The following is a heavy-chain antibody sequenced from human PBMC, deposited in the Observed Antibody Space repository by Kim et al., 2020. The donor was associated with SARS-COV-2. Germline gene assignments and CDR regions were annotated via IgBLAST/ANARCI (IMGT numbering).Heavy chain of an antibody. CDR3: TTVTYYYGSGSYYFAY. CDR2: IKSKTDGGTT. CDR1: GFTFSNAW. D-gene: IGHD3-10*01. V-gene: IGHV3-15*01. Sequence: GGSLRLSCAASGFTFSNAWMSWVRQAPGKGLEWVGRIKSKTDGGTTDYAAPVKGRFTISRDDSKNTLYLQMNSLKTEDTAVYYCTTVTYYYGSGSYYFAYWGQGTLVTVSS. J-gene: IGHJ4*02.